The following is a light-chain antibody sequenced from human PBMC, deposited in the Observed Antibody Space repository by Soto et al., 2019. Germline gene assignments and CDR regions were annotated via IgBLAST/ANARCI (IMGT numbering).Light chain of an antibody. Sequence: EIVMTQSPVTLSVSPGERATLSCRASQSVRSNLAWYQQKPGQAPRLLMYDASTRATGIPARFSGSGSGTEFTLTISSLEPEDFAVYYCQQRSNWITFGQGTRLEIK. CDR1: QSVRSN. J-gene: IGKJ5*01. CDR2: DAS. CDR3: QQRSNWIT. V-gene: IGKV3-15*01.